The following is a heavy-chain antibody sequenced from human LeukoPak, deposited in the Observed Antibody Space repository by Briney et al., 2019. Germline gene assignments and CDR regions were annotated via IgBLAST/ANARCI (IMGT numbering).Heavy chain of an antibody. CDR2: IYYSGSS. Sequence: SETLSLTCSVSGGSISSSNYYWSWIRQPPGKGLEWIGYIYYSGSSKYNPSLKSRVTISLDTSKIQFSLKLSSVTAPDTAVYYCGRQQLQRSGWSIDYWGQGTLVTVSS. CDR1: GGSISSSNYY. D-gene: IGHD6-19*01. J-gene: IGHJ4*02. V-gene: IGHV4-61*05. CDR3: GRQQLQRSGWSIDY.